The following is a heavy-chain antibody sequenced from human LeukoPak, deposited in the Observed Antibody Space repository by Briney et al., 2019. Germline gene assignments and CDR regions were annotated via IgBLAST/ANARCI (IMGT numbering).Heavy chain of an antibody. Sequence: SQTLSLTCAISGDSVSSKSAWNWIRQSPSRGLEWLGRTYYRSKWNNNYAVSMKSRITINPDTSKNQFSLQLNSVTPEDTAVYYCARGYSSGWVDYWGQGTLVTVSS. J-gene: IGHJ4*02. D-gene: IGHD6-19*01. CDR2: TYYRSKWNN. CDR3: ARGYSSGWVDY. CDR1: GDSVSSKSA. V-gene: IGHV6-1*01.